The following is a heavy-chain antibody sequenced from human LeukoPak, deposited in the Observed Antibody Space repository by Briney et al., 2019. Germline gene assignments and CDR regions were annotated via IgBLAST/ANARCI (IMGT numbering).Heavy chain of an antibody. CDR1: GFTFSSYG. D-gene: IGHD3-10*01. CDR3: VKVAKYYYGSETYYFFEH. J-gene: IGHJ4*02. CDR2: ISSSGSTI. V-gene: IGHV3-48*04. Sequence: SGGSLRLSCAASGFTFSSYGMSWVRQAPGKGLEWVSYISSSGSTIYYADSVKGRFTISRDNAKNSLDLQMNSLRVEDTGIYYCVKVAKYYYGSETYYFFEHWGQGTPVTASS.